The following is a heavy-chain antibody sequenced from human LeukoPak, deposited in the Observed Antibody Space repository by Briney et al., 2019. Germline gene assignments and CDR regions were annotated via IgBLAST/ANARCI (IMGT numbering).Heavy chain of an antibody. Sequence: GGSLRLSCAASGFTFSTYWMSWVRQAPGKGLEWVANIKQDGSEKSYVDSVKGRSTISRDNAKNSLYLQMNSLRAEDTAVYYCARDRGSGYDYFEYWGQGNLVTVSS. CDR3: ARDRGSGYDYFEY. D-gene: IGHD5-12*01. CDR1: GFTFSTYW. V-gene: IGHV3-7*01. J-gene: IGHJ4*02. CDR2: IKQDGSEK.